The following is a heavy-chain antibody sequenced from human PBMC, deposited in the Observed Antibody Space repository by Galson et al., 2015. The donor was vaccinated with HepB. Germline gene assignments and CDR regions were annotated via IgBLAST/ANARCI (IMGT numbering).Heavy chain of an antibody. CDR2: ITFEGLNK. J-gene: IGHJ4*02. CDR3: AKNRRDYGDYISPIDY. Sequence: SLRLSCAASGFTFSSYGMHWVRQTPGKGLEWVAVITFEGLNKYYEDSVKGRFTISRDNSKNTLYLQMNSLRGEDTAVYYCAKNRRDYGDYISPIDYWGQGTLVTVSS. CDR1: GFTFSSYG. V-gene: IGHV3-30*18. D-gene: IGHD4-17*01.